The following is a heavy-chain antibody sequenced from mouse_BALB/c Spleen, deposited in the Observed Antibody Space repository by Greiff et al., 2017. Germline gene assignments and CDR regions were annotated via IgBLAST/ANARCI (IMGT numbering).Heavy chain of an antibody. CDR1: GYTFTDYA. V-gene: IGHV1S137*01. D-gene: IGHD2-3*01. Sequence: QVQLQQSGAELVRPGVSVKISCKGSGYTFTDYAMHWVKQSHAKSLEWIGVISTYYGDVSYNQKFKGKATMTVDKSSSTAYMELARLTSEDSAIYYCARGGIDGYYYAMDYWGQGTSVTVSS. J-gene: IGHJ4*01. CDR3: ARGGIDGYYYAMDY. CDR2: ISTYYGDV.